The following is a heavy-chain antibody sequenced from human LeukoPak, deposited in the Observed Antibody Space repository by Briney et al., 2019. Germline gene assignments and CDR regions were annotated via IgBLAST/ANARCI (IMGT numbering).Heavy chain of an antibody. CDR3: AELGITMIGGV. J-gene: IGHJ6*04. CDR2: ISSSGSTI. CDR1: GFTFSSYE. V-gene: IGHV3-48*03. D-gene: IGHD3-10*02. Sequence: GGSLRLSCAASGFTFSSYEMNWVRQAPGKGLEWVSYISSSGSTIYYADSVKGRFTIFRDNAKNSLYLQMNSLRAEDTAVYYCAELGITMIGGVWGKGTTVTISS.